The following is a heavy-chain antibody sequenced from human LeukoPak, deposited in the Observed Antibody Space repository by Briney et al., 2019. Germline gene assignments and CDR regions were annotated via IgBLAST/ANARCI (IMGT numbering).Heavy chain of an antibody. Sequence: GGSLRLSCAASGFTFSSYAMSWVRQAPGKGLEWVSAISGSGGSTYYADSVKGRFTISRDNSKNTLYLQMNSLRAEDTAVYYCAKNYYGSGSYQLFDYWGQGTLVTVSS. CDR1: GFTFSSYA. CDR3: AKNYYGSGSYQLFDY. J-gene: IGHJ4*02. D-gene: IGHD3-10*01. CDR2: ISGSGGST. V-gene: IGHV3-23*01.